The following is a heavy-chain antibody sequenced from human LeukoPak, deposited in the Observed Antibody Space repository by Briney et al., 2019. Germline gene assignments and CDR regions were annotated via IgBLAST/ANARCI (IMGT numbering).Heavy chain of an antibody. V-gene: IGHV3-23*01. Sequence: PGGSLRLSCAASGLSFSFCAMSWVRQAPEKGLEWVSSISGGGAGTYYADSVRGRFTISRDNSKNTLYLQMNSLRAEDTALYYCAKDFVRYNIQFDYWGQGALVTVSS. CDR2: ISGGGAGT. CDR1: GLSFSFCA. CDR3: AKDFVRYNIQFDY. J-gene: IGHJ4*02. D-gene: IGHD1-1*01.